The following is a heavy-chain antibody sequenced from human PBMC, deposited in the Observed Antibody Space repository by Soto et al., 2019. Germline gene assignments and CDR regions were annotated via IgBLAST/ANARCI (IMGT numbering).Heavy chain of an antibody. Sequence: QVQLQESGPGLVKPSQTLSLTCTVSGDSFSSGDYKWSWIRQPPGKGLEWIGYTYYSGYTYNNPSLKSRLTMSVDTSTNQFSLKLSSVTAADTAVYYCASSGDYVAFDYWGQGTLVTVS. V-gene: IGHV4-30-4*01. CDR1: GDSFSSGDYK. D-gene: IGHD4-17*01. J-gene: IGHJ4*02. CDR3: ASSGDYVAFDY. CDR2: TYYSGYT.